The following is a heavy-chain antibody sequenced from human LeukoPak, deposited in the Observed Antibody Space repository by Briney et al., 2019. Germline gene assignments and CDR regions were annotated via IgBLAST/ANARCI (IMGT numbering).Heavy chain of an antibody. CDR1: GYSISSGYY. CDR2: IYYSGNT. D-gene: IGHD6-13*01. CDR3: AREEINTRIAAAGPLGY. Sequence: SETLSLTCTVSGYSISSGYYWAWIRQPPGKGLEWIGSIYYSGNTYYNPSLKSRVTISLDTSKNQFSLKLSSVTAADTAVYYCAREEINTRIAAAGPLGYWGQGTLVTVSS. V-gene: IGHV4-38-2*02. J-gene: IGHJ4*02.